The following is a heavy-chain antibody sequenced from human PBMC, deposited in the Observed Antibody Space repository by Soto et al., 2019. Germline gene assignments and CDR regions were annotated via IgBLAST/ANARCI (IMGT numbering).Heavy chain of an antibody. CDR2: ITPYNGNT. Sequence: ASVKVSCKASNYTFITYGITWVRQAPGQGLEWVGWITPYNGNTNYGQNFQGRVTMTADTSTSTAYMELGSLTTDDTAVYYCARDTSFYFDYWGQGTRVTVSS. J-gene: IGHJ4*02. V-gene: IGHV1-18*01. CDR3: ARDTSFYFDY. D-gene: IGHD2-2*01. CDR1: NYTFITYG.